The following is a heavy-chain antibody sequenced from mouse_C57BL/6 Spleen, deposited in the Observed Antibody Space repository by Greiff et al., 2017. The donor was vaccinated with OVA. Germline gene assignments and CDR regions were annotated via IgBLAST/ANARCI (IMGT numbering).Heavy chain of an antibody. Sequence: VQLQQSGAELVMPGASVKLSCKASGYTFTSYWMHWVKQRPGQGLEWIGEIDPSDSYTNYNQKFKGKSTLTVDKSSSTAYMQLSSLTSEDSAVYYCARSRVYDGYYDYWGQGTTLTVSS. CDR2: IDPSDSYT. J-gene: IGHJ2*01. D-gene: IGHD2-3*01. CDR1: GYTFTSYW. CDR3: ARSRVYDGYYDY. V-gene: IGHV1-69*01.